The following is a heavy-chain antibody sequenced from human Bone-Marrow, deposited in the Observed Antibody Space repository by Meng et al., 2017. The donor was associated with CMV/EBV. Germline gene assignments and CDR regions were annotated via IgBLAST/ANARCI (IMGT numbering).Heavy chain of an antibody. V-gene: IGHV3-48*03. CDR2: ISSSGSTI. CDR1: GFTFSSYE. D-gene: IGHD1-1*01. Sequence: GGSLRLSCAASGFTFSSYEMNWVRQAPGKGLEWVSYISSSGSTIYYADSVKGRFTISRDNAKNSLYLQMNSLRAEDTAVYYCARVSLDPRGYFDYWGQGTRVTVSS. CDR3: ARVSLDPRGYFDY. J-gene: IGHJ4*02.